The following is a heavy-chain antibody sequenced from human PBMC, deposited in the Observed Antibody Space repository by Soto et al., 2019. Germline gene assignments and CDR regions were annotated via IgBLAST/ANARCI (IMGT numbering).Heavy chain of an antibody. V-gene: IGHV3-23*01. CDR1: GFTFSRYA. D-gene: IGHD3-10*01. J-gene: IGHJ6*02. Sequence: GGSLRLSCAASGFTFSRYATSWVRQAPGKGLEWVSTVTGGGHTTYNADSVNGRFTISRDNSKNTLYLQMNNLRAEDTAIYYCASSSGDLDVYGMDIWGPGTTVTVSS. CDR3: ASSSGDLDVYGMDI. CDR2: VTGGGHTT.